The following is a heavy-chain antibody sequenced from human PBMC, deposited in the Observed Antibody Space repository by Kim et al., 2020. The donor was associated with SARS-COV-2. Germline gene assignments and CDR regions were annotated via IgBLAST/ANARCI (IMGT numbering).Heavy chain of an antibody. D-gene: IGHD3-22*01. CDR3: ARGYDSSGYLIDY. V-gene: IGHV4-31*02. Sequence: SNPSLKSRVTISVDTSKNQFSLKLSSVTAADTAVYYCARGYDSSGYLIDYWGQGTLVTVSS. J-gene: IGHJ4*02.